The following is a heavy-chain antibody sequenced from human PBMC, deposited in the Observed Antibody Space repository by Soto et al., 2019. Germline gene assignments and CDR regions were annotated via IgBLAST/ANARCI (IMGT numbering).Heavy chain of an antibody. Sequence: QVQLQESGPGLVKPSETLSLTCTVSGGSVSSGSYYWSWIRQPPGKGLEWIGYIYYSGSTNYNPSLKSRVTISVDTSKNQFSMKLSSVTAADTAVYYCAREVGSGLDYWGQGTLVTVSS. CDR1: GGSVSSGSYY. CDR2: IYYSGST. CDR3: AREVGSGLDY. D-gene: IGHD6-25*01. V-gene: IGHV4-61*01. J-gene: IGHJ4*02.